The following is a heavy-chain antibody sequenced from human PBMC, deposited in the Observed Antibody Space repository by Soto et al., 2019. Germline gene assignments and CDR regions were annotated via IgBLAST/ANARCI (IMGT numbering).Heavy chain of an antibody. CDR1: GGTFSSYA. CDR2: IIRIFHTP. J-gene: IGHJ4*02. D-gene: IGHD5-12*01. V-gene: IGHV1-69*13. Sequence: GASVKVSCKASGGTFSSYAFSWLRQAPGQGLEWMGGIIRIFHTPTYAQKFQGRVTITADESTSTAYMELISLRSDDTAVYYCVHRRDGYNSAFFDYWGQGTLVTVSS. CDR3: VHRRDGYNSAFFDY.